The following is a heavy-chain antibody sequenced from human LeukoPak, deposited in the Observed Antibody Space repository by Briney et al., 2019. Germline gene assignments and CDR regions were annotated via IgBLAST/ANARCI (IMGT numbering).Heavy chain of an antibody. CDR2: ISYDGSNK. Sequence: GGSLRLSCAASGFTFSSYAMHWVRQAPGKGLEWVAVISYDGSNKYYADSVKGRFTISRDNSKNTLYLQVNSLRAEDTAVYYCAKDRPVSGWELLDLPYFDYWGQGTLVTVSS. J-gene: IGHJ4*02. CDR3: AKDRPVSGWELLDLPYFDY. V-gene: IGHV3-30-3*01. D-gene: IGHD1-26*01. CDR1: GFTFSSYA.